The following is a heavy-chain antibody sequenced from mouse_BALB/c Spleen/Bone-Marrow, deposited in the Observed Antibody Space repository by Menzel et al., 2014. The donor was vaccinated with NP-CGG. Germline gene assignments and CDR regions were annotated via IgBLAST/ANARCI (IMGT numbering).Heavy chain of an antibody. D-gene: IGHD1-2*01. Sequence: XAXXVKPGASVKLSCKASGYTFTRYWMEWVKQRPGQGLEWIGEINLSNGRTNYNEKFKSKATLTVDKSSSTAYMQLSSLTSEDSAVYYCAREAYYGPDYWGQGTTLTVSS. V-gene: IGHV1S81*02. J-gene: IGHJ2*01. CDR1: GYTFTRYW. CDR3: AREAYYGPDY. CDR2: INLSNGRT.